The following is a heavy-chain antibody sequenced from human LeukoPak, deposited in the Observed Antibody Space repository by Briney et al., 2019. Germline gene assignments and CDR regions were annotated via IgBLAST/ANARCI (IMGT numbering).Heavy chain of an antibody. J-gene: IGHJ6*03. V-gene: IGHV4-59*01. CDR3: ARTTEGGYTYGYFYYYYMDV. CDR1: GGSISNYY. Sequence: SETLSLTCTVSGGSISNYYWSWVRQPPGKGLEWIGYIYYSGSTNYNPSLKSRVTISVDTSKNQFSLKLSSVTAADTAVYYCARTTEGGYTYGYFYYYYMDVWGKGTTVTISS. D-gene: IGHD5-18*01. CDR2: IYYSGST.